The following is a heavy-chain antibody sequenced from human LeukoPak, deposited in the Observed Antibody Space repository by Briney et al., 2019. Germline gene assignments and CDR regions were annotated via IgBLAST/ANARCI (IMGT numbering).Heavy chain of an antibody. D-gene: IGHD6-6*01. CDR3: ARARALQLVSAFDI. CDR1: GYTFTSYG. V-gene: IGHV1-2*02. Sequence: GASVKVSCKASGYTFTSYGISWVRQAPGQGLEWMGWINPNSGGTNYAQKFQGRVTMTRDTSISTAYMELSRLRSDDTAVYYCARARALQLVSAFDIWGQGTMVTVSS. J-gene: IGHJ3*02. CDR2: INPNSGGT.